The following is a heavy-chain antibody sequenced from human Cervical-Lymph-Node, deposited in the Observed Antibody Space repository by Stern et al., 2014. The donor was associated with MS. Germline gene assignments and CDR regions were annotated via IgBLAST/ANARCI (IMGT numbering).Heavy chain of an antibody. V-gene: IGHV3-30*18. CDR3: AKDSGCSDASCQLDV. D-gene: IGHD2-15*01. J-gene: IGHJ6*02. CDR2: TSYDGTNK. Sequence: VQLVESGGGVVHPGRSLRLSCAASGFSFSSFGMHWVRQAPGKGLEGVAVTSYDGTNKYYVDSVKGRFTISRDNSKNTLYLQMNSLRVEDTAVYFCAKDSGCSDASCQLDVWGQGTTVTVSS. CDR1: GFSFSSFG.